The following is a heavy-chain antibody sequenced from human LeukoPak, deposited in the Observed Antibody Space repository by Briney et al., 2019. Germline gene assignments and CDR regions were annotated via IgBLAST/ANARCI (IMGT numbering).Heavy chain of an antibody. CDR3: ARDLGSGYPNSFDY. V-gene: IGHV1-18*01. CDR2: ISAYNGNT. J-gene: IGHJ4*02. CDR1: GYTFTSYG. D-gene: IGHD3-22*01. Sequence: ASVKVSCKASGYTFTSYGISWVRQAPRQGLEWMGWISAYNGNTNYAQKLQGRVTMTTDTSTSTAYMELRSLRSDDTAVYYCARDLGSGYPNSFDYWGQGTLVTVSS.